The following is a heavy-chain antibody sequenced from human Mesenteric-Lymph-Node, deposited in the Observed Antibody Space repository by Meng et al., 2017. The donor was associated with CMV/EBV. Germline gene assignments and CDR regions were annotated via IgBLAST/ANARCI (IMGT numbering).Heavy chain of an antibody. D-gene: IGHD6-13*01. J-gene: IGHJ4*02. V-gene: IGHV3-53*01. CDR1: GFTVSSNY. CDR3: ARGRYSSSWYFDY. CDR2: IYSGGST. Sequence: GGSLRLSCAASGFTVSSNYMSWVRQAPGKGLEWVSVIYSGGSTYYADSVKGRFTISRDNSKNTLYLQMNSLRAEDTAVYYCARGRYSSSWYFDYWGQETLVTVSS.